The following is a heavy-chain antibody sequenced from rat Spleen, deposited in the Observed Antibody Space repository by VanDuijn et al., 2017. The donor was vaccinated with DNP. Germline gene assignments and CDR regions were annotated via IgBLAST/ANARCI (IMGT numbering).Heavy chain of an antibody. CDR2: ITKTGDST. Sequence: EVQLVESGGGLVQPGRSLKLSCVASGFTFNNYWMTWIRQAPGKGLEWIASITKTGDSTYYPDSVKGRFIISRNNARSTLYLQMDSLRSDDTATYYCAGRPPPTRGPFDYWGQGIMVTVSS. CDR3: AGRPPPTRGPFDY. D-gene: IGHD1-4*01. J-gene: IGHJ2*01. CDR1: GFTFNNYW. V-gene: IGHV5-31*01.